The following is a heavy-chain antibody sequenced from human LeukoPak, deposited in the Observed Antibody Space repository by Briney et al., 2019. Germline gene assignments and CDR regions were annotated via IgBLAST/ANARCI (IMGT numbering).Heavy chain of an antibody. D-gene: IGHD3-3*01. CDR1: GYSFTSYW. Sequence: GESLKISCKGSGYSFTSYWIGWVRQMPGKGLEWMGIIYPGDSDTRYSPSFQGQVTISADKSNSTAYLQWSSLKASDTAMYYCARRHYDFWSGYPGAFDIWGQGTMVTVSS. V-gene: IGHV5-51*01. CDR2: IYPGDSDT. CDR3: ARRHYDFWSGYPGAFDI. J-gene: IGHJ3*02.